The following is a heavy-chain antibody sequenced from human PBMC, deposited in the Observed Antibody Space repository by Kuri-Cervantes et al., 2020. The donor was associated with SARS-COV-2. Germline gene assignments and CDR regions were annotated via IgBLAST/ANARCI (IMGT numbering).Heavy chain of an antibody. D-gene: IGHD4-11*01. V-gene: IGHV2-70*11. Sequence: SGPTLVKPTQTLTLTCTFSGFSLTTSGMCVAWIRQPPGKALEWLARIDWDDDKYYKTPLNTRLSISKDTSKDQVVLTMTNMDPVDTATYYCARIRAATVIADYWGQGTLVTVSS. CDR3: ARIRAATVIADY. J-gene: IGHJ4*02. CDR1: GFSLTTSGMC. CDR2: IDWDDDK.